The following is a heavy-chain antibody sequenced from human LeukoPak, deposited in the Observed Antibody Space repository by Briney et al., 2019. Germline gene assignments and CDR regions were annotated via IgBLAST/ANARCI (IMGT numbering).Heavy chain of an antibody. CDR2: IRYDGSNK. V-gene: IGHV3-30*02. J-gene: IGHJ4*02. Sequence: GGSLRLSCAASGFTFSSYGMHWVRQAPGKGLEWVAFIRYDGSNKYYADSVKGRFTISRDNSKNTLYLQMNSLRAEDTAVYYCAKEHPDPPYDYVWGSYPRRQYWGQGTLVTVSS. D-gene: IGHD3-16*02. CDR1: GFTFSSYG. CDR3: AKEHPDPPYDYVWGSYPRRQY.